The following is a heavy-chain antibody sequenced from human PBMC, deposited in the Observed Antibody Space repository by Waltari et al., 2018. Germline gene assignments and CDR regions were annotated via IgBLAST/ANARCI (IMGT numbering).Heavy chain of an antibody. CDR3: ATSNSGGRRGFDY. D-gene: IGHD2-15*01. Sequence: QVQLEQSGAAVTKPGASMKVSCKFSGYALSALSMNWVRQAPGEGLEWMGGFNPEDGEIIYAQKFRGRVTMTEDTSTETVYMDLSSLRSEDTAVYYCATSNSGGRRGFDYWGQGTLVTVSS. CDR2: FNPEDGEI. V-gene: IGHV1-24*01. CDR1: GYALSALS. J-gene: IGHJ4*02.